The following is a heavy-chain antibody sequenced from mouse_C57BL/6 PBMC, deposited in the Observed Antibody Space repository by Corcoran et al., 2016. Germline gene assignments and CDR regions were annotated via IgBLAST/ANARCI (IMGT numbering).Heavy chain of an antibody. CDR2: INTDSGVP. CDR3: ARSYYAHDPPFDY. J-gene: IGHJ2*01. CDR1: GYTFTEYG. Sequence: QIQLVQSGPELKKPGETVKISCKASGYTFTEYGMNWVKQAPGKGLKWMGRINTDSGVPTHAEEFKGRFAFSLETSASTAYLQINNLKNEDTATYCCARSYYAHDPPFDYWGQGTTLTVSS. D-gene: IGHD1-1*01. V-gene: IGHV9-3*01.